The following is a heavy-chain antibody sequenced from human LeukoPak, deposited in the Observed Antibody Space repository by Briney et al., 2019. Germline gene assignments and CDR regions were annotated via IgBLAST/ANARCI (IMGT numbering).Heavy chain of an antibody. V-gene: IGHV1-3*01. J-gene: IGHJ4*02. CDR1: GYIFTSYI. CDR3: ARDSSVWYNDY. D-gene: IGHD6-19*01. CDR2: INAGNANT. Sequence: ASVKVSCKASGYIFTSYIIHWVRQAPGQRLEWMGWINAGNANTKYSQKFQGRVTITRDTSASTAYMELSSLTSEDTAVYYCARDSSVWYNDYWGQGTLVTVSS.